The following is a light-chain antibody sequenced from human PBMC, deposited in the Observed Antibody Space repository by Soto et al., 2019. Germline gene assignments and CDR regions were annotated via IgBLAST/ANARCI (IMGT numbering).Light chain of an antibody. Sequence: SYELTQPPSVSVAPGQTARIPCGGDNIGSKSVYWYQQRPGQAPVVVVYDGSDRPSGIPERFSGSNSGTTATLTISRVEAGDEAVYFCQVWDSTSDHYVFGAGTKVTVL. CDR2: DGS. J-gene: IGLJ1*01. CDR3: QVWDSTSDHYV. CDR1: NIGSKS. V-gene: IGLV3-21*02.